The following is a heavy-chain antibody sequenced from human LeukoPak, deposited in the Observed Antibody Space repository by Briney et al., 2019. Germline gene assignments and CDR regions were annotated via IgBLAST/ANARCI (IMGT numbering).Heavy chain of an antibody. CDR3: ARVRGGRSWYYYGMDV. CDR1: GFTFSNFA. J-gene: IGHJ6*02. CDR2: ISYDGDNE. Sequence: GGSLRLSCAASGFTFSNFAMHWVRQAPGKGLEWVAVISYDGDNEYYADSVKGQFTISRDNSKDRLYLQMNSLRPEDTAMYYCARVRGGRSWYYYGMDVWGRGTTVTVSS. V-gene: IGHV3-30-3*01. D-gene: IGHD3-16*01.